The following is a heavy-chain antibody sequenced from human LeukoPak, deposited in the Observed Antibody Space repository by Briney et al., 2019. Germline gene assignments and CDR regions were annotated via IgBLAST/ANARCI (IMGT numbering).Heavy chain of an antibody. CDR1: GYTFTNYY. CDR3: ARDREDSSTSFDY. D-gene: IGHD6-6*01. CDR2: INPSGGTT. J-gene: IGHJ4*02. V-gene: IGHV1-46*01. Sequence: ASVKVSCKASGYTFTNYYVHWVRQAPGQGLEWLGMINPSGGTTTYAQKFQGRVTMTRDTSTSTVYMELSSLRSEDTAVYYCARDREDSSTSFDYWGQGTLVTVSS.